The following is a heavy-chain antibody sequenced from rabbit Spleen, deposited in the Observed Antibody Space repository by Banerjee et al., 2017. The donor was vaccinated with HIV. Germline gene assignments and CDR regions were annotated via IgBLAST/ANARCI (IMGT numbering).Heavy chain of an antibody. J-gene: IGHJ4*01. D-gene: IGHD4-1*01. CDR2: IDVVRSTSNT. V-gene: IGHV1S40*01. CDR1: GQVFSSSFW. Sequence: QSLEVSGGDLVNPGASLLLTCTASGQVFSSSFWICWVRQAPGEGLEWIACIDVVRSTSNTYYASWAKGRFTVSKTSSTTVTLQMTSLTAADTATYFCARDPAGREDFNLWDPGTLVTVS. CDR3: ARDPAGREDFNL.